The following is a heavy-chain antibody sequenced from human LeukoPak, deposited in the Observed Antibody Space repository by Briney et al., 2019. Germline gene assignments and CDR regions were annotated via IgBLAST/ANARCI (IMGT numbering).Heavy chain of an antibody. CDR1: GFTFSDYY. J-gene: IGHJ4*02. CDR3: ARAGLGGHYIDY. Sequence: KPGGSLRLSCAASGFTFSDYYMSWIRQAPGQGLEWISYVSGSDENKYYAGSVRGRFAISRDNAENSLFLQMNNLRAEDTAVYYFARAGLGGHYIDYWGQGTLVTVSS. CDR2: VSGSDENK. D-gene: IGHD2-15*01. V-gene: IGHV3-11*01.